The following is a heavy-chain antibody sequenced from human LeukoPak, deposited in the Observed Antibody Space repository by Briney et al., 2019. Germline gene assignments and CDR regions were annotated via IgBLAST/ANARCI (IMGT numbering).Heavy chain of an antibody. V-gene: IGHV3-30*01. CDR1: GFTFSSYA. CDR3: ARDPSSNYYFDY. D-gene: IGHD4-11*01. Sequence: GRSLRLSCAASGFTFSSYAMHWVRQAPGKGLEWVAVISYDGSNNYYADSVKGRFTISRDNSKNTLYLQMNSLRAEDTAVYYCARDPSSNYYFDYWGQGTLVTVSS. CDR2: ISYDGSNN. J-gene: IGHJ4*02.